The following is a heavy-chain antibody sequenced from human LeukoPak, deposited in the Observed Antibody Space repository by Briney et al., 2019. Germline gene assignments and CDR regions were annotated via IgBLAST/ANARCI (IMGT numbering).Heavy chain of an antibody. D-gene: IGHD1-26*01. CDR3: ARSPWELLDYFDY. V-gene: IGHV1-2*04. CDR1: GYTFTGYY. Sequence: ASVKVSCKASGYTFTGYYMHWLRQAPGQGLEWMGWINPNSGGTNYAQKFQGWVTMTRDTSIGTAYMELSRLRSDDTAVYYCARSPWELLDYFDYWGQGTLVTVSS. J-gene: IGHJ4*02. CDR2: INPNSGGT.